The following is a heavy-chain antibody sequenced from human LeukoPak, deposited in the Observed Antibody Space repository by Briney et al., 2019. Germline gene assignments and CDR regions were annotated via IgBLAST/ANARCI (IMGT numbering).Heavy chain of an antibody. D-gene: IGHD6-19*01. CDR2: ISYDGSNK. J-gene: IGHJ4*02. V-gene: IGHV3-30*04. CDR3: ARDIAVAGGDYFDY. Sequence: PGGSLRLSCAASGFTFSSYAMHWVRQAPGKGLEWVAVISYDGSNKYYADSVKGRFTISRDNSKNTLYLQMNSLRAEDTAVYYCARDIAVAGGDYFDYWGQGTLVTVSS. CDR1: GFTFSSYA.